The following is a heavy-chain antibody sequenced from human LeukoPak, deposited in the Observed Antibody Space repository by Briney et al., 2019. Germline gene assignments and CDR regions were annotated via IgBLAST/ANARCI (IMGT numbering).Heavy chain of an antibody. J-gene: IGHJ4*02. Sequence: ASVKLSCKASGYTFTGYYMHWVREAPGQGLEWMGWINPNSGGTNYAQKFQGRVTMTRDTSISTAYMELSRLRSDDTAVYYCAREARSYYYDSSGVDYWGQGTLVTVSS. V-gene: IGHV1-2*02. CDR1: GYTFTGYY. D-gene: IGHD3-22*01. CDR2: INPNSGGT. CDR3: AREARSYYYDSSGVDY.